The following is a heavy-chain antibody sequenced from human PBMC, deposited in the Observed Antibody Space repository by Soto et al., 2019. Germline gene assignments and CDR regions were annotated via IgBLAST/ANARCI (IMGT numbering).Heavy chain of an antibody. CDR1: GGTFSSYT. D-gene: IGHD4-4*01. J-gene: IGHJ6*03. Sequence: GASVKVSCKASGGTFSSYTISWVRQAPGQGLEWMGRIIPILGIANYAQKFQGRVTITADKSTSTAYMELSSLRSEDTAVYYCARDRVGGDYSNYDPYMDVWGKGTTVTVSS. V-gene: IGHV1-69*04. CDR3: ARDRVGGDYSNYDPYMDV. CDR2: IIPILGIA.